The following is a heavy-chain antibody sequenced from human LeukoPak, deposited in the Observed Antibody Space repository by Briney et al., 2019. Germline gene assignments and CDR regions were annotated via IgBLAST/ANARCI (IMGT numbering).Heavy chain of an antibody. J-gene: IGHJ4*02. CDR3: ARDGGTIFGVFDY. D-gene: IGHD3-3*01. Sequence: PSETLSLTCTVSGGSISSSSYYWGWIRQPPGKGLEWIGSIYYSGSTYYNPSLKSRVTISVDTSKNQFSLKLSSVTAADTAVYYCARDGGTIFGVFDYWGQGTLVTVSS. CDR2: IYYSGST. CDR1: GGSISSSSYY. V-gene: IGHV4-39*02.